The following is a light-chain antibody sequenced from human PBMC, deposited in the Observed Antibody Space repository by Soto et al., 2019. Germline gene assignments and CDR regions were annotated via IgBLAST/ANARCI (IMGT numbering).Light chain of an antibody. V-gene: IGLV2-14*03. CDR2: DVS. Sequence: QSVLTQPASVSGSPGQSITISCTGSSSDVGGYDYVSWYQHHPGKAPKPMIHDVSNRPSGVSNRFSGSKSGNTASLTISGLQAEDVADYYCSSYTSSSTPYVFGTGTKVTVL. CDR3: SSYTSSSTPYV. J-gene: IGLJ1*01. CDR1: SSDVGGYDY.